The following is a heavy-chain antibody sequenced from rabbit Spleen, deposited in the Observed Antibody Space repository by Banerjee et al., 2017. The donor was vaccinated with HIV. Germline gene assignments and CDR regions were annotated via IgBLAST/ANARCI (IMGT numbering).Heavy chain of an antibody. CDR3: ARDLVAVIGWNFNL. J-gene: IGHJ4*01. Sequence: QEQLRETGGGLVQPGGSLTLSCKASGFDFSSYYMSWVRQAPGKGLEWIGYFDPVFGGTYYASWAKGRFTMSRTSSTTVTLQMTSLTDADTATYFCARDLVAVIGWNFNLWGPGTLVTVS. V-gene: IGHV1S45*01. D-gene: IGHD1-1*01. CDR2: FDPVFGGT. CDR1: GFDFSSYY.